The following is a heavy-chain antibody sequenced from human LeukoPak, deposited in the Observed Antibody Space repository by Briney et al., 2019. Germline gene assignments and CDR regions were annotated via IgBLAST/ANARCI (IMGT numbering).Heavy chain of an antibody. D-gene: IGHD2-15*01. CDR1: GGSFSGYY. CDR2: INHSGST. CDR3: ARGPYCSGGSCDQGHYFDY. V-gene: IGHV4-34*01. J-gene: IGHJ4*02. Sequence: SETLSLTCAVYGGSFSGYYWSWIRQPPGKGLEWIGEINHSGSTNYNPSLKSRVTISVDTSKNQFSLKLSSVIAADTAVYYCARGPYCSGGSCDQGHYFDYWGQGTLVTVSS.